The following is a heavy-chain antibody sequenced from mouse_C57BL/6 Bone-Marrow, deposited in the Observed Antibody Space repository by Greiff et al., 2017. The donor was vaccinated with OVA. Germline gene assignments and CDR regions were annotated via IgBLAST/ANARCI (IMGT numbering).Heavy chain of an antibody. CDR3: ARGYF. J-gene: IGHJ2*01. V-gene: IGHV1-80*01. CDR1: GYAFSSYW. Sequence: QVHVKQSGAELVKPGASVEISCKASGYAFSSYWMNWVQQRPGKGLEWIGKIYPGDGDTNYNGKFKGKATLTADKSSSTAYMQLSSLTSGDSAVYFCARGYFWGQGTTLTVSS. CDR2: IYPGDGDT.